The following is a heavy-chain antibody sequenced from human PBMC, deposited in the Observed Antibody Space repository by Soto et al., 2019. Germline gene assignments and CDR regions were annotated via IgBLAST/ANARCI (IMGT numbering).Heavy chain of an antibody. J-gene: IGHJ6*02. Sequence: LKISCKGSGYSFTSYWISWVRQMPGKGLEWMGRIDPSDSYTNYSPSFQGHVTISADKSISTAYLQWSSLKASDTAMYYCARQVVIEYYYGMDVWGQGTTVTVSS. CDR2: IDPSDSYT. D-gene: IGHD3-22*01. V-gene: IGHV5-10-1*01. CDR3: ARQVVIEYYYGMDV. CDR1: GYSFTSYW.